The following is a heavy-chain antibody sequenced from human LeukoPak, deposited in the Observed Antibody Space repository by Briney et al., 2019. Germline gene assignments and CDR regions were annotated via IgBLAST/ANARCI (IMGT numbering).Heavy chain of an antibody. CDR2: LKEDGSEK. D-gene: IGHD6-19*01. CDR1: GFTFSNYW. J-gene: IGHJ4*02. CDR3: ARVLAVSGILDY. V-gene: IGHV3-7*01. Sequence: GGSLRLSCAVSGFTFSNYWMTWVRQAPGKGLEWVANLKEDGSEKYYVDSVKGRFTISRDNAKNSLLLQMNSLRAEDTAVYYCARVLAVSGILDYWGQGTLVTVSS.